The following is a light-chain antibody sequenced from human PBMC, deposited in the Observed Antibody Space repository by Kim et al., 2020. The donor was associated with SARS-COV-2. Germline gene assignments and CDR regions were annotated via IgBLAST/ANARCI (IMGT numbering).Light chain of an antibody. V-gene: IGLV4-69*01. CDR2: LNSDGSH. Sequence: QPVLTQSPSASASLGASVKLTCTLSSGHSSYAIAWHQQQPEKGPRYLMKLNSDGSHSKGDGIPDRFSGSSSGAERYLTISSLQSEDEADYYCQTWGTGGIWVFGGGTQLTVL. CDR1: SGHSSYA. J-gene: IGLJ3*02. CDR3: QTWGTGGIWV.